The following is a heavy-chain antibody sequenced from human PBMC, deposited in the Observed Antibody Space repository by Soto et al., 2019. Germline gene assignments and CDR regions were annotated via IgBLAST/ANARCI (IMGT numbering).Heavy chain of an antibody. CDR1: GGSISSGDYY. Sequence: QVQLQESGPGLVKPSQTLSLTCTVSGGSISSGDYYWSWIRQPPGKGLEWIGYIYYSGSTYYNPSLKSRVTISVDTSKNQFSLKLSSVTAADTAVYYCARSITIFGVVRGRIDPWGQGTLVTVSS. V-gene: IGHV4-30-4*01. D-gene: IGHD3-3*01. CDR2: IYYSGST. J-gene: IGHJ5*02. CDR3: ARSITIFGVVRGRIDP.